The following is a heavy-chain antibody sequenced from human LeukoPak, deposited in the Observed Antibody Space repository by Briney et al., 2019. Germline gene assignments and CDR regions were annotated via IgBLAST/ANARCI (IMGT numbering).Heavy chain of an antibody. CDR2: ISAYNGNT. J-gene: IGHJ3*02. Sequence: ASVKVSCKASGYTFTSYGINWVRQAPGQGLEWMGWISAYNGNTNYAQKLQGRVTMTTDTSTSTAYMELRSLRSDDTAVYYCARDRLITMVRGRAFDIWGQGTMVTVSS. D-gene: IGHD3-10*01. V-gene: IGHV1-18*01. CDR1: GYTFTSYG. CDR3: ARDRLITMVRGRAFDI.